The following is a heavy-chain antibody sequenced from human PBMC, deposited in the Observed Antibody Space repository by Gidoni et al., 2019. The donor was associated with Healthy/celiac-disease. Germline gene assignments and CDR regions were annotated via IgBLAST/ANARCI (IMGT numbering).Heavy chain of an antibody. CDR1: GSPFSSYA. CDR3: AREGRTYGMDV. J-gene: IGHJ6*02. CDR2: IIPIFGTA. Sequence: QVQLVQSGAEVKKPGSSVKVSCKASGSPFSSYAISWVRPAPGPGLEWMGGIIPIFGTANYAQKFQGRVTITADESTSTAYMELSSLRSEDTAVYYCAREGRTYGMDVWGQGTTVTVSS. V-gene: IGHV1-69*01.